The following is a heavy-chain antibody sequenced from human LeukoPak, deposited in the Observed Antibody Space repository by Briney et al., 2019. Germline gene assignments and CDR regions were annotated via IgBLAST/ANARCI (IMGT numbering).Heavy chain of an antibody. J-gene: IGHJ4*02. CDR1: GGTFSSYA. D-gene: IGHD1-20*01. Sequence: SVKVSCKASGGTFSSYAISWVRQAPGQGLEWMGGIIPIFGTANYAQKFQGRVTITTDESTSTAYMELCSLRSEGTAVYYCARETPGGITGTTLGYWGQGTLVTVSS. CDR2: IIPIFGTA. V-gene: IGHV1-69*05. CDR3: ARETPGGITGTTLGY.